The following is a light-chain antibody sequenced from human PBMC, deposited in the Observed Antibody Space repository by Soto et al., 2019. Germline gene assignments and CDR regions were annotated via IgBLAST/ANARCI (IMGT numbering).Light chain of an antibody. CDR2: GAS. CDR1: QSVNSN. J-gene: IGKJ1*01. Sequence: EIVLTQSPASLSLYPGERATLSCRASQSVNSNLAWYQQKPGQAPRLLIYGASSRATGIPARFSGSGSGTEFTLTITSLQSEDFAVYYCQQYNSWPRPFGQGTKVDIK. CDR3: QQYNSWPRP. V-gene: IGKV3-15*01.